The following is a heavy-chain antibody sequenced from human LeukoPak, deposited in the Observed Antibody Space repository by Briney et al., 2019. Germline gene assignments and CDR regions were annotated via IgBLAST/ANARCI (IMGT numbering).Heavy chain of an antibody. Sequence: GGSLRLSCAASGFTFSRYWMSWVRQVPRKGLEWVANIRQDGGEIYYVDSVKGRFTISRDNAKSSLYLQMNSLRAGDTAEYYCARDKGDYDSSGSLFVFGGQGTLVTVSS. CDR1: GFTFSRYW. D-gene: IGHD3-16*01. CDR3: ARDKGDYDSSGSLFVF. V-gene: IGHV3-7*03. CDR2: IRQDGGEI. J-gene: IGHJ4*02.